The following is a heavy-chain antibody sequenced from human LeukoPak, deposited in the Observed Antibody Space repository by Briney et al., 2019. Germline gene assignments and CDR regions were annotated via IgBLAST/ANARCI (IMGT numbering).Heavy chain of an antibody. J-gene: IGHJ5*02. CDR1: GFTFSRYG. Sequence: GGSLRLSCAASGFTFSRYGIHWVRQAPGKGLEWVAVIWYDGDNKYYADSVKGRFTISRDNSKNTVYLHMNSLRVEDAAVYYCAREQFEFDSTGPIAPWGQGTLVTVSS. CDR2: IWYDGDNK. CDR3: AREQFEFDSTGPIAP. D-gene: IGHD3-22*01. V-gene: IGHV3-33*01.